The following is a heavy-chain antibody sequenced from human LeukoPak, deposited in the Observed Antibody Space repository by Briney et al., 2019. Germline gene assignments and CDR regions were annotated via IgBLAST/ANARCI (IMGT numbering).Heavy chain of an antibody. V-gene: IGHV4-30-4*01. J-gene: IGHJ4*02. D-gene: IGHD3-3*01. CDR2: IYYSGST. CDR3: ARADYDFWSAYSN. Sequence: SQTLSLTCTVSGGSISSGDYYWSWIRQPPGKGLEWIGYIYYSGSTYYNPSLKSRVTISVDRSKNQFSLKLSSVTAADTAVYYCARADYDFWSAYSNWGQGTLVTVSS. CDR1: GGSISSGDYY.